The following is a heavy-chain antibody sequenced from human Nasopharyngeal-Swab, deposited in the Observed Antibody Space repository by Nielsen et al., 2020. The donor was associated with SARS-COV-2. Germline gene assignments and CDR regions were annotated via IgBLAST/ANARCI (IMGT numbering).Heavy chain of an antibody. CDR3: ASGLLYYDILTGYYTGYYFDY. Sequence: WIRQPPGKGLEWVSAISGSGGSTYYADSVKGRFTISRDNSKNTLYLQMNSLRAEDTAVYYCASGLLYYDILTGYYTGYYFDYWGQGTLVTVSS. J-gene: IGHJ4*02. V-gene: IGHV3-23*01. D-gene: IGHD3-9*01. CDR2: ISGSGGST.